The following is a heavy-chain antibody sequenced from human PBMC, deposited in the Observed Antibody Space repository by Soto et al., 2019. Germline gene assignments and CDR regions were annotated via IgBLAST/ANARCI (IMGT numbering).Heavy chain of an antibody. CDR3: ARKPMFGPPSYCTDGVCYSTSLGSFDY. Sequence: PSETLSLTCTVSGGSISSSSYYWGWIRQPPGKGLEWIGSIYYSGSTYYNPSLKSRVTISVDTSKNQFSLKLSSVTAAATAVYYCARKPMFGPPSYCTDGVCYSTSLGSFDYRRQVTLVAVSS. V-gene: IGHV4-39*01. CDR1: GGSISSSSYY. J-gene: IGHJ4*02. D-gene: IGHD2-8*01. CDR2: IYYSGST.